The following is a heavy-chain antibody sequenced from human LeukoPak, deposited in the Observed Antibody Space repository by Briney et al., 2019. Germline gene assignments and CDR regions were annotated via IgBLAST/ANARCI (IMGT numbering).Heavy chain of an antibody. CDR3: ARDPTGASV. CDR2: IYAGGST. Sequence: GGSLRLSCAASGFSVSNNYISWVRQPPGKGLEWISVIYAGGSTFHTDSVKGRFTTSRDNSKNTVYLQMDRLTPEDTAVYYCARDPTGASVWGRGTTVTVSS. CDR1: GFSVSNNY. D-gene: IGHD1-14*01. V-gene: IGHV3-53*01. J-gene: IGHJ6*04.